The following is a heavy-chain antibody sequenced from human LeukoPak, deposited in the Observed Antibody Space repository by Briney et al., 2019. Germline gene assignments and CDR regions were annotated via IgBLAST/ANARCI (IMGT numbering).Heavy chain of an antibody. V-gene: IGHV3-53*01. CDR3: ARDADYGGSPDAFDV. CDR1: GFTVNSNH. Sequence: PGGALRLSCAASGFTVNSNHMSWVRQAPGKGLKWDSIIYSGGTTYYADSVKGRFTISRDNSKNSLYLQMNSLRAEDTAVYYCARDADYGGSPDAFDVWGRGTIVTVSS. D-gene: IGHD4-23*01. CDR2: IYSGGTT. J-gene: IGHJ3*01.